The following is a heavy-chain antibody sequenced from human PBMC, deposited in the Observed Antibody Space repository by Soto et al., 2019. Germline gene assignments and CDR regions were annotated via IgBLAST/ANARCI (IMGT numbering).Heavy chain of an antibody. CDR1: GFTFSSYA. D-gene: IGHD3-16*01. CDR2: ISYDGSNK. J-gene: IGHJ4*02. CDR3: ARAYEGDYFVY. V-gene: IGHV3-30-3*01. Sequence: QVQLVESGGGVVQPGRSLRLSCAASGFTFSSYAMHWVRQAPGKGLEWVAVISYDGSNKYYADSVKGPFTISRDNPKNPRYPPMNSLTAEDTAVYYCARAYEGDYFVYWGQGTLVTVSS.